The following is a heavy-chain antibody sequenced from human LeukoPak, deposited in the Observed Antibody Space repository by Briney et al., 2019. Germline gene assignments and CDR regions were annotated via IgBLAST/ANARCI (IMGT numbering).Heavy chain of an antibody. CDR2: ISGSGGST. J-gene: IGHJ4*02. V-gene: IGHV3-23*01. Sequence: GGSLRLSCAASGFTFSSYAMSWVRQAPGKGLEWVSAISGSGGSTYYADSVKGRFTISRDNSKNTLYLQMNSLRAGDTAVYFCAKRPWEGYFDYWGQGTLVTVSS. D-gene: IGHD1-26*01. CDR3: AKRPWEGYFDY. CDR1: GFTFSSYA.